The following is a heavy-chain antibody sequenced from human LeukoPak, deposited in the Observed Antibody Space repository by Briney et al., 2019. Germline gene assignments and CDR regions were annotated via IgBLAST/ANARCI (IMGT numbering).Heavy chain of an antibody. CDR1: GFTFDDFA. D-gene: IGHD4-17*01. V-gene: IGHV3-43*02. J-gene: IGHJ4*02. CDR2: ISGDRGGT. Sequence: RGSLRLSCAASGFTFDDFAMHWVRQAPGKGLEWVSLISGDRGGTYYADSVKGRFIISTDNGKNSLSLHMNSLRAEDTALYYCAKPTAMTTPSYFDSWGQGTLVTVSS. CDR3: AKPTAMTTPSYFDS.